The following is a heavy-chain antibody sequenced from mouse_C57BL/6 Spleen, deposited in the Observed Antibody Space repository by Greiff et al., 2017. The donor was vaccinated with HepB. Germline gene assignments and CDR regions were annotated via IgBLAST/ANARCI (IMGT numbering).Heavy chain of an antibody. Sequence: DVKLVESGGDLVKPGGSLKLSCAASGFTFSSYGMSWVRQTPDKRLEWVATISSGGSYTYYPDSVKGRFTISRDNAKNTLYLQMSSLKSEDTAMYYCARQRGSAWFAYWGQGTLVTVSA. CDR1: GFTFSSYG. CDR2: ISSGGSYT. CDR3: ARQRGSAWFAY. V-gene: IGHV5-6*02. J-gene: IGHJ3*01.